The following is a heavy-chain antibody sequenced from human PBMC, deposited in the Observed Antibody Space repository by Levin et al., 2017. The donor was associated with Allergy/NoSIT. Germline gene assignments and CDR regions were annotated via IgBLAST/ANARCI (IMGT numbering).Heavy chain of an antibody. CDR3: AIEIVEVPAAISSSPFDT. CDR2: MNPKSGGT. Sequence: GESLKISCKASGYTVTGHYMHWVRQAPGQGLEWMGWMNPKSGGTNYAQKFQGRVTMTRDTSISTAYMELSRLTSDDTAVYYCAIEIVEVPAAISSSPFDTWGQGTLVTVSS. D-gene: IGHD2-2*01. J-gene: IGHJ5*02. V-gene: IGHV1-2*02. CDR1: GYTVTGHY.